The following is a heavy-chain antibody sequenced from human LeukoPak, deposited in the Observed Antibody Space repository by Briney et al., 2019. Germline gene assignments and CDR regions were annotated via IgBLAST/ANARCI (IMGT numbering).Heavy chain of an antibody. CDR2: INHSGST. CDR1: GGSISSGGYY. D-gene: IGHD6-19*01. Sequence: PSQTLSLTCTVSGGSISSGGYYWSWIRQPPGKGLEWIGEINHSGSTNYNPSLKSRVTISVDTSKNQFSLKLSSVTAADTAVYYCARGSERVAGNFDYWGQGTLVTVSS. CDR3: ARGSERVAGNFDY. J-gene: IGHJ4*02. V-gene: IGHV4-30-2*01.